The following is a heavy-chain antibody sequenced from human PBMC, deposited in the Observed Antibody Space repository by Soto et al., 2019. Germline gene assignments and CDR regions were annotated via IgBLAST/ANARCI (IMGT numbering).Heavy chain of an antibody. Sequence: GESLKISCKGSGYSFTSYWISWVRQMPGKGLEWMGRIDPSDSYTNYSPSFQGHVTISADKSLSTAYLQWSSLKASDTAMYYCALIVATIEYGMDVWGQGTTVTVSS. CDR2: IDPSDSYT. V-gene: IGHV5-10-1*01. D-gene: IGHD5-12*01. CDR1: GYSFTSYW. J-gene: IGHJ6*02. CDR3: ALIVATIEYGMDV.